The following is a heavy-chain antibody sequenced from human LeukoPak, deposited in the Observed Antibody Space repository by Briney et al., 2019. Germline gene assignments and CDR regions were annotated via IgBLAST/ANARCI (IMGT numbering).Heavy chain of an antibody. J-gene: IGHJ6*02. CDR3: ARTFQDDGSGYYYYYGMDV. CDR1: GGSISNYY. Sequence: ASETLSLTCTVSGGSISNYYWSWIRQPPGRGLEWIGYIYCRGSINYNPSLRSRVTLSVDTSKNQFSLKLSSVTAADTAVYYCARTFQDDGSGYYYYYGMDVWGHGTTVTVSS. V-gene: IGHV4-59*01. CDR2: IYCRGSI. D-gene: IGHD3-22*01.